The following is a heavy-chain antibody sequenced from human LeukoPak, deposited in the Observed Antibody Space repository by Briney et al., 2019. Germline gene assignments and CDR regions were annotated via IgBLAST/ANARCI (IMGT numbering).Heavy chain of an antibody. J-gene: IGHJ4*02. CDR2: ISYDGSNK. CDR3: ARKDREGVIG. CDR1: GFTFSSYA. D-gene: IGHD3-10*01. Sequence: GGSLRLSCAASGFTFSSYAMHWVRQAPGKGLEWVAVISYDGSNKYYADSVKGRFTISRDNSKNTLYLQMNSLRAEDTAVYYCARKDREGVIGWGQGTLVTVSS. V-gene: IGHV3-30*14.